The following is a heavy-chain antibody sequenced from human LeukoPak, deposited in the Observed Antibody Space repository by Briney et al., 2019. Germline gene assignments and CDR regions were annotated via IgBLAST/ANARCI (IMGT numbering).Heavy chain of an antibody. V-gene: IGHV3-30*18. CDR1: GLTFSSYG. CDR3: AKAQRPRLSYYFDY. D-gene: IGHD1-1*01. J-gene: IGHJ4*02. CDR2: ISYDGSNK. Sequence: GGSLRLSCAASGLTFSSYGMHWVRQAPGKRLEWVAVISYDGSNKYYADSVMGRFTISRDNSKNTLYLQMNSLRAEDTAVYYCAKAQRPRLSYYFDYRGQGTLVTVSS.